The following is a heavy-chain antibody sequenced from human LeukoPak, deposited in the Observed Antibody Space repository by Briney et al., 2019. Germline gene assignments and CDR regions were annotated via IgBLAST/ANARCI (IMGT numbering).Heavy chain of an antibody. V-gene: IGHV3-11*01. D-gene: IGHD3-16*02. CDR1: GLTFSDYD. J-gene: IGHJ4*02. Sequence: GGSLRLSCAASGLTFSDYDMSWIRQAPGKGLEWVSYISSSGSTIYYADSVKGRFTISRDNAKNSLYLKMNSLRGEDTAVYYCASGPLRLGELSLFAFDYWGQGTLVTVSS. CDR3: ASGPLRLGELSLFAFDY. CDR2: ISSSGSTI.